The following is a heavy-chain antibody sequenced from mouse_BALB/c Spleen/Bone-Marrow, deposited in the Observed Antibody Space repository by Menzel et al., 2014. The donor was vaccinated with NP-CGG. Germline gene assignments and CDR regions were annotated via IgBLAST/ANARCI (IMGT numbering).Heavy chain of an antibody. J-gene: IGHJ2*01. D-gene: IGHD1-2*01. CDR2: ISYSANA. V-gene: IGHV3-8*02. Sequence: EVKLLESGPSLVKPSPTLSLTCSVTGDSITSSYWNWIRKFPGNKLEYLGYISYSANANYNPSLNRLISLTPDTSKNQHYLQLNSATPEDTATYFCARGNGYHFDYWGQGTTRPVS. CDR1: GDSITSSY. CDR3: ARGNGYHFDY.